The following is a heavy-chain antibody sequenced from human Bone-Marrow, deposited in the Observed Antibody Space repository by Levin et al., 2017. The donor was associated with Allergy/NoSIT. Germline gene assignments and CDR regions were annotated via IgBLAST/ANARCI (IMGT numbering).Heavy chain of an antibody. V-gene: IGHV3-23*01. CDR3: AKDGGYDFLTADGYLDS. Sequence: TGGSLRLSCAGSGFDFGSYPMSWVRQSPGKGLEWVSAISSSGARTYYADSVKGQFTISRDNSNNTLYLQMNSLRIEDTAIYYCAKDGGYDFLTADGYLDSWGQGTLVTVSS. J-gene: IGHJ4*02. CDR1: GFDFGSYP. D-gene: IGHD3-9*01. CDR2: ISSSGART.